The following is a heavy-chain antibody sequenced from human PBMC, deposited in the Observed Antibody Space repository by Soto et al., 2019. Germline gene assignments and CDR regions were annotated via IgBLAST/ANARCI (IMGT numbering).Heavy chain of an antibody. CDR2: IIPLFGTT. CDR1: GGTFKTYV. CDR3: ARDHVAIKTEAGRSGWFDP. J-gene: IGHJ5*02. D-gene: IGHD2-15*01. Sequence: QVQLVQSGAEVKKPGSSVNVSCKASGGTFKTYVITWVRQAPGQGLEWMGGIIPLFGTTTYAPKFQGRVTISADKSKNTVYMGMSSLRSGDTAVYYCARDHVAIKTEAGRSGWFDPWGQGTLVTVSS. V-gene: IGHV1-69*06.